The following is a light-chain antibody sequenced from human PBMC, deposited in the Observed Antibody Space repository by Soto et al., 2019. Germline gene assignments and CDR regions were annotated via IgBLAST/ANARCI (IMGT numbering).Light chain of an antibody. CDR3: QQYSSPPRT. J-gene: IGKJ1*01. V-gene: IGKV3-20*01. CDR2: GAS. Sequence: EIGLTQSPGSLSLSPGERSTLSCRASQSVSSYLAWYQQKPGQAPRLLIYGASSRDTGFPDRFSGSGSGTDFSLTISRLEPEDSAVYYCQQYSSPPRTFGQGTKVEIK. CDR1: QSVSSY.